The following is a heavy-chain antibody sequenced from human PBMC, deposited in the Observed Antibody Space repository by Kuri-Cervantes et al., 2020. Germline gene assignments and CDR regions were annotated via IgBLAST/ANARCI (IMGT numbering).Heavy chain of an antibody. CDR3: ARDGSIPSS. Sequence: SVKVSCKASGYTFTYRYLHWVRQAPGQALEWMGWITPFNGNTNYAQKFQGRVTITADESTSTAYMELSSLRSEDTAVYYCARDGSIPSSWGQGTLVTVSS. D-gene: IGHD6-6*01. CDR1: GYTFTYRY. CDR2: ITPFNGNT. V-gene: IGHV1-45*02. J-gene: IGHJ4*02.